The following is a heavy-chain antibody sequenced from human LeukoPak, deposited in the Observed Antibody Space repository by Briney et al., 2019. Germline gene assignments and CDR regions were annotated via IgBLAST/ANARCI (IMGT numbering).Heavy chain of an antibody. CDR1: GFTFSSYW. CDR3: ARGGYQYGNY. CDR2: IKEDGSEK. Sequence: GGSLRLSCAASGFTFSSYWMSWDRQAPGKGLEWVARIKEDGSEKYYVDSVKGRFTISRDNVKNSLYLQMNSLRAEDTAVYYCARGGYQYGNYWGQGTLVTVSS. D-gene: IGHD2-15*01. V-gene: IGHV3-7*03. J-gene: IGHJ4*02.